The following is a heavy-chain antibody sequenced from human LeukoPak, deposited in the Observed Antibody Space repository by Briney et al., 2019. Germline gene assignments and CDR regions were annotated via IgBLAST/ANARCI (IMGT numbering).Heavy chain of an antibody. J-gene: IGHJ4*02. V-gene: IGHV4-31*03. CDR3: ARSVGGRFGELLYLDY. D-gene: IGHD3-10*01. CDR2: IYYSGST. Sequence: SETLSLTCTVSGGSISSGGYYWSWIRQHPGKGLEWIGYIYYSGSTYYNPSLKSRVTISVDTSKNQFSLKVNSVTAADTAVYYCARSVGGRFGELLYLDYWGQGTLVTVSS. CDR1: GGSISSGGYY.